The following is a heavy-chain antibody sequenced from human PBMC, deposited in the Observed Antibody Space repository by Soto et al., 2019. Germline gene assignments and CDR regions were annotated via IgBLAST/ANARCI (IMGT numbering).Heavy chain of an antibody. CDR2: IIPIFGTA. J-gene: IGHJ6*02. Sequence: QVQLVQSGAEVKKPGSSVKVSCKASGGTFSSYAISWVRQAPGQGLEWMGGIIPIFGTANYAQKFQGRVTITADESTSTAYMELSRLRSEDTAVYYCARVPDCSGGSCYVDGMDVWGQGSTVTVSS. CDR3: ARVPDCSGGSCYVDGMDV. CDR1: GGTFSSYA. V-gene: IGHV1-69*01. D-gene: IGHD2-15*01.